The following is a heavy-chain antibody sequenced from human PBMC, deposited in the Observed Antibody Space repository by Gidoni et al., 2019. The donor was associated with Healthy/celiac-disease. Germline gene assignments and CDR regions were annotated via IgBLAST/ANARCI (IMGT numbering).Heavy chain of an antibody. D-gene: IGHD3-22*01. J-gene: IGHJ4*02. V-gene: IGHV1-69*04. CDR3: AREFYYDSSGYYYWFDY. Sequence: QVQLVQSGAEVKKPGSSVKVSCKASGGTFSSYAISWVRQAPGQGLEWMGRIIPILGIANYAQKFQGRVTITADKSTSTAYMELSSLRSEDTAVYYCAREFYYDSSGYYYWFDYWGQGTLVTVSS. CDR2: IIPILGIA. CDR1: GGTFSSYA.